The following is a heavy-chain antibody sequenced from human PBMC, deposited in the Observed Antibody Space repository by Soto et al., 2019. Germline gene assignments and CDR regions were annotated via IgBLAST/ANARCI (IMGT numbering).Heavy chain of an antibody. CDR3: ARYTKSGIYALDY. D-gene: IGHD1-26*01. V-gene: IGHV3-64*01. CDR2: ISSNGGST. J-gene: IGHJ4*02. CDR1: GFTFSSYA. Sequence: EVQLVESGGGLVQPGGSLRLSCAASGFTFSSYAMHWVRQAPGKGLEYVSAISSNGGSTYYANSVKGRFTISRDNSKNTQYVQMGSRRAEDMAGYYCARYTKSGIYALDYWGQGTLVTVSS.